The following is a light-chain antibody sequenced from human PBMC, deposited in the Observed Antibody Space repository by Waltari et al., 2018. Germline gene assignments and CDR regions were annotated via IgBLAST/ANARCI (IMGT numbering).Light chain of an antibody. J-gene: IGKJ4*01. Sequence: EIVLTQSPATLSLSPGERATLSCRASQSVSRYLAWYQQKPGQAPRLLIYDASNRATGIPARFSGSGSGTDFTLTISSLEPEDSAVYYCQQRSIWPPLTFGGETKVEIK. CDR3: QQRSIWPPLT. CDR1: QSVSRY. V-gene: IGKV3-11*01. CDR2: DAS.